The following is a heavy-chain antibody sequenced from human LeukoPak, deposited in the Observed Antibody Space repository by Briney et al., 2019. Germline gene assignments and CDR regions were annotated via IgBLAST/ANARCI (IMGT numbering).Heavy chain of an antibody. V-gene: IGHV3-48*03. Sequence: GGSLRLSCAASGFIFSSYEMNWVRQAPGKGLEWVSYISSSGSTIYYADSVKGRFTISRDNAKNSLYLQMNSLRAEDTAVYYCAREDVAGYFDYWGQGTLVTVSS. CDR1: GFIFSSYE. D-gene: IGHD6-19*01. CDR2: ISSSGSTI. CDR3: AREDVAGYFDY. J-gene: IGHJ4*02.